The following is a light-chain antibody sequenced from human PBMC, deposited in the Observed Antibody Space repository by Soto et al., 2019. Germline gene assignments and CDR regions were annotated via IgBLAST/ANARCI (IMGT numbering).Light chain of an antibody. CDR1: QSVSRY. J-gene: IGKJ5*01. CDR2: AAS. Sequence: DVPMTQSPSSLSALVGDRVTITCRASQSVSRYLNWYQHKPGKAPKLLINAASNLRSGVPSRFSGSGSWTDFTLTIDGLQPEDFAVYYCQQSYITPPITFGQGTRPEVK. V-gene: IGKV1-39*01. CDR3: QQSYITPPIT.